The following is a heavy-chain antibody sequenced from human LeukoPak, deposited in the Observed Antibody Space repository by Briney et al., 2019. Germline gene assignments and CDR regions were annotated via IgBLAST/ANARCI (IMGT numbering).Heavy chain of an antibody. CDR3: ARRRTTGLSGYMDV. CDR1: GGSIRSDY. CDR2: IYYSGST. J-gene: IGHJ6*03. V-gene: IGHV4-59*08. D-gene: IGHD2-2*01. Sequence: SETLSLTCTVSGGSIRSDYWNWIRQPPGKGLEWIGSIYYSGSTYYNPSLMSRATISVDTSKNQFSLKLTSVTAADTAVYYCARRRTTGLSGYMDVWGKGTTVTVSS.